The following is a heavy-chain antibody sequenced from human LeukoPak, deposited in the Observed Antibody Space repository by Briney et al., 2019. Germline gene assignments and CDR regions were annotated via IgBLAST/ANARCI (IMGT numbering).Heavy chain of an antibody. Sequence: SETLSLTCAVYGGSFSGYYWSWIRQPPGKGLEWIGEISHSGSTNYNPSLKSRVTISVDTSKNQFSLKLSSVTAADTAVYYCARPAARRYFDYWGQGTLVTVSS. V-gene: IGHV4-34*01. D-gene: IGHD2-2*01. CDR2: ISHSGST. CDR3: ARPAARRYFDY. J-gene: IGHJ4*02. CDR1: GGSFSGYY.